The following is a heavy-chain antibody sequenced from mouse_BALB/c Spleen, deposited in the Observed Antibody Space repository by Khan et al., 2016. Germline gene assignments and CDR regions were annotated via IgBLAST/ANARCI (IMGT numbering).Heavy chain of an antibody. CDR3: ARAFYGHYYAMDY. CDR1: GYTFSSYW. J-gene: IGHJ4*01. CDR2: ILPGTGNT. V-gene: IGHV1-9*01. D-gene: IGHD2-10*01. Sequence: QVQLQQSGAELMKPGASVKISCKATGYTFSSYWIEWVKQRPGHGLEWIGEILPGTGNTNYNEKFKGKATFTADTSSNTAYMQLSSLTSEDSAVYYCARAFYGHYYAMDYWGPGTSVTVSS.